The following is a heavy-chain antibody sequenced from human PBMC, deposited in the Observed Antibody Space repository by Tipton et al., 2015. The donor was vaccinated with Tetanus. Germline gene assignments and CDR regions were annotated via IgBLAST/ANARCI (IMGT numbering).Heavy chain of an antibody. V-gene: IGHV4-61*01. CDR3: ARTTAAVAGSYYFDY. Sequence: LRLSCTVSGGSVSSGSYYWSWIRQPPGKGLEWIGYIYYSGSTNYNPSLKSRVTISVDTSKNQFSLKLSSVTAADTAVYYCARTTAAVAGSYYFDYWGQGTLVTVSS. CDR1: GGSVSSGSYY. D-gene: IGHD6-19*01. CDR2: IYYSGST. J-gene: IGHJ4*02.